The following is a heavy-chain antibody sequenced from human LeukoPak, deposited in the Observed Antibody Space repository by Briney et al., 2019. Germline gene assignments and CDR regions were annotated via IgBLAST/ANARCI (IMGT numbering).Heavy chain of an antibody. D-gene: IGHD1-26*01. J-gene: IGHJ4*02. CDR1: GGSISSHY. CDR3: ARHYEGRESGSFYEDH. Sequence: KPSETLSLTCTVSGGSISSHYWSWIRQPPGKGLQWIGYTNHVGNSDFNPSLKSRVTISVDTSKNQFSLKLSSVAAADTAVYYCARHYEGRESGSFYEDHWGQGTLVIVSS. V-gene: IGHV4-59*08. CDR2: TNHVGNS.